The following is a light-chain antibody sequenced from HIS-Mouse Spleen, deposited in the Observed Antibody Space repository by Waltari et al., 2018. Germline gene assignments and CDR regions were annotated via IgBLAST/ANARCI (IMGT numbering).Light chain of an antibody. CDR2: LNSDGSH. Sequence: QLVLTQSPSASASLGASVKLTSTLSSGHSSYALARHQQQTEKGPRYLMKLNSDGSHSKGDGIPDRFSGSSSGAERYLTISSLQSEDEADYYCQTWGTGIVVFGGGTKLTVL. CDR1: SGHSSYA. J-gene: IGLJ2*01. V-gene: IGLV4-69*01. CDR3: QTWGTGIVV.